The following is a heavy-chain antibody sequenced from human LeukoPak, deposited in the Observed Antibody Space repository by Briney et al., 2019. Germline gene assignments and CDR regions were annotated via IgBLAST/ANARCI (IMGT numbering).Heavy chain of an antibody. D-gene: IGHD3-22*01. J-gene: IGHJ6*02. CDR1: GYTFTSYG. CDR3: ARWWDDGSGYSYYYGMDV. CDR2: ISAYNGNT. V-gene: IGHV1-18*01. Sequence: ASVKVSCKASGYTFTSYGISWVRQAPGQGLEWMGWISAYNGNTNYAQKLQGRVTMTTDTSTSTAYMELRSLRSEDTAVYYCARWWDDGSGYSYYYGMDVWGQGTTVTVSS.